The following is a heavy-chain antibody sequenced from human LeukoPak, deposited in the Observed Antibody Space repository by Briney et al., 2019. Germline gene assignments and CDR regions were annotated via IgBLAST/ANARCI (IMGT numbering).Heavy chain of an antibody. V-gene: IGHV3-20*04. D-gene: IGHD3-3*01. Sequence: SGGSLRLSCAASGFTFDDYGMSWVRQAPGKGLEWVSGINWNGGSTGYADSVKGRFTISRDNAKNSLYLQMNSLRTEDTALYYCAKVTFFWSGYLDYWGQGTLVTVSS. CDR1: GFTFDDYG. J-gene: IGHJ4*02. CDR3: AKVTFFWSGYLDY. CDR2: INWNGGST.